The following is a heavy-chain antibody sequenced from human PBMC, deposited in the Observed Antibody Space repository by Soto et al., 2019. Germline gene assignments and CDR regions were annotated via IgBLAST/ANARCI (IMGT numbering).Heavy chain of an antibody. Sequence: SETLSLTCTVSGGSISSYYWSWIRQPPGKGLEWIGYIYYSGSTNYNPSLKSRVTISLDTSKNQFSLKLSSVTAADTAVYYCATLPPRIVVMTTEIPSWGQGTLVTVSS. CDR3: ATLPPRIVVMTTEIPS. J-gene: IGHJ5*02. D-gene: IGHD2-21*02. V-gene: IGHV4-59*08. CDR2: IYYSGST. CDR1: GGSISSYY.